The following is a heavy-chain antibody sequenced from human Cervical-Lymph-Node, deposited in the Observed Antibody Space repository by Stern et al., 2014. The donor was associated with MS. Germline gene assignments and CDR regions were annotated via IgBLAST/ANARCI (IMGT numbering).Heavy chain of an antibody. CDR2: INPTTGRT. CDR1: GYTFTNYF. J-gene: IGHJ4*02. CDR3: ARAQEFSNVVANY. Sequence: VQLVQSGAEVKKPGASMRISCKASGYTFTNYFIHWVRQAPRQRPEWMGIINPTTGRTRHAHRFQGSVTMTRDTSTNTAYLDLSSLRSEDTAVYFCARAQEFSNVVANYWGQGTLVTVSS. D-gene: IGHD2-8*01. V-gene: IGHV1-46*03.